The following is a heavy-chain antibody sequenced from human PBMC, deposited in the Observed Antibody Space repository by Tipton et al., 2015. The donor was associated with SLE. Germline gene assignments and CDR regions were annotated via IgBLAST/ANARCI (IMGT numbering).Heavy chain of an antibody. Sequence: TLSLTCTVSGGSISFAYWGGIRHSAGRGLEWIGRIYSSGDRDYNPSLRSRVPMSLDPSPNRVSLRLKSVSAADTAVYYCARGSDGEYVRYFDVWGPGTLVTVSS. D-gene: IGHD4-17*01. CDR2: IYSSGDR. V-gene: IGHV4-4*07. CDR3: ARGSDGEYVRYFDV. CDR1: GGSISFAY. J-gene: IGHJ2*01.